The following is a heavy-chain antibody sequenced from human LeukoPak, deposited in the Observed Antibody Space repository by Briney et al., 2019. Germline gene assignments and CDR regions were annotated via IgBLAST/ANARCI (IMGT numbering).Heavy chain of an antibody. CDR3: ARGGRAFDV. J-gene: IGHJ3*01. CDR2: IYHSGKA. CDR1: GAFISSGGFY. Sequence: PSETLPLTCTVSGAFISSGGFYWSWLRQPPGKGLEWIGYIYHSGKAYYNPSLESRVTISVDRSKNHFSLNLNSVTAADTSVYYCARGGRAFDVWGQGTLISVSP. V-gene: IGHV4-30-2*01.